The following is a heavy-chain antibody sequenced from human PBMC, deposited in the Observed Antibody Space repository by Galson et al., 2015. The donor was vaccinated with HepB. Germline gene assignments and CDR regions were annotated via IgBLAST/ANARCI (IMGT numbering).Heavy chain of an antibody. V-gene: IGHV3-21*01. J-gene: IGHJ4*02. CDR1: GFTFSTYS. D-gene: IGHD6-19*01. Sequence: SLRLSCAASGFTFSTYSMNWVRQAPGKGLEWVSSISSRSSYIYYPDSVKGRFTISRDNAKNSLYLQMNSLRAEDTAVYYCARTIAMAGIYYFDYWGQGTLVTVSS. CDR2: ISSRSSYI. CDR3: ARTIAMAGIYYFDY.